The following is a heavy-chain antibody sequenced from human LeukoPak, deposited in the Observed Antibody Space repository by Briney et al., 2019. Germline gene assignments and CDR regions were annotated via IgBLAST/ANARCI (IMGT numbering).Heavy chain of an antibody. J-gene: IGHJ4*02. CDR1: GFTFDNYV. V-gene: IGHV3-23*01. D-gene: IGHD6-13*01. CDR2: IGRSGAGT. Sequence: GGSLRLSCAASGFTFDNYVMTWIRQAPGKGLEWVSVIGRSGAGTSYADSVKGRFTISRDNSKNTLYLQMNSLRAEDTAVYYCGSIGSSWYEDYCGQGTLVTVSS. CDR3: GSIGSSWYEDY.